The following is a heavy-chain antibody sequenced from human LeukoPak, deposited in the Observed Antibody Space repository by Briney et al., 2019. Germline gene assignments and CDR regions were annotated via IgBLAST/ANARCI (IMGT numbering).Heavy chain of an antibody. D-gene: IGHD3-3*01. CDR2: IYHSGST. J-gene: IGHJ4*02. V-gene: IGHV4-38-2*02. CDR1: GYSISSGYY. Sequence: SETLSLTCTVSGYSISSGYYWGWIRQPPGKGLEWVGSIYHSGSTYYNPSLKSRVTISVDTSKNQFSLKLSSVTAADTAVYCCARDRRFLEWLPYYFDYWGQGTLVTVSS. CDR3: ARDRRFLEWLPYYFDY.